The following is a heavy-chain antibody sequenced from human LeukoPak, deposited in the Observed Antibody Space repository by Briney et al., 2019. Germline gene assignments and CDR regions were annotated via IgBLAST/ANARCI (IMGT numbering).Heavy chain of an antibody. J-gene: IGHJ6*03. V-gene: IGHV4-34*01. CDR1: GGSFSGYY. CDR2: INHSGST. D-gene: IGHD3-10*01. CDR3: ASGRGYYYMDV. Sequence: SETLSLTCAVYGGSFSGYYWSWIRQPPGKGLEWIGEINHSGSTNYNPSLKSRVTISVDTSKNQFSLKLSSVTAADTAVYYCASGRGYYYMDVWGKGTTVTISS.